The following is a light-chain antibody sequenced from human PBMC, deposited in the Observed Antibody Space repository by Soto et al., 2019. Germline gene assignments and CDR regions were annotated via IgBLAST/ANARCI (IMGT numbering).Light chain of an antibody. CDR2: EVR. Sequence: QSALTQPASVSGSPGQSITVSCTGTNTDVGGYNYVSWYQHRPCKAPRLMIYEVRNRLSGVSNRFSGSKSGNTASLTISGLQSEDEADYYCTSYTPTGALVFGSGTKVTVL. J-gene: IGLJ6*01. CDR3: TSYTPTGALV. V-gene: IGLV2-14*01. CDR1: NTDVGGYNY.